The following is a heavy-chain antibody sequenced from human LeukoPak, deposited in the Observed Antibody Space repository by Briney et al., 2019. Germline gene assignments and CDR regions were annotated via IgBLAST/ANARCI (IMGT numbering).Heavy chain of an antibody. CDR1: GFTFSSYG. CDR2: ISYDGSDK. D-gene: IGHD6-13*01. V-gene: IGHV3-30*18. CDR3: AKDTSSWCNWFDP. Sequence: GGSLRLSCAASGFTFSSYGMHWVRQAPGKGLEWVAVISYDGSDKSYADSVKGRLTISRDNSKNTLFLQMNSLRAEDTAVYYCAKDTSSWCNWFDPWGQGTLVTVSS. J-gene: IGHJ5*02.